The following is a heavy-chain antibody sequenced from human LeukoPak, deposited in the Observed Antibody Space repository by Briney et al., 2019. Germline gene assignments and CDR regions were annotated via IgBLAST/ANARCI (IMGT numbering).Heavy chain of an antibody. D-gene: IGHD6-13*01. J-gene: IGHJ3*02. CDR2: IWYDGSNK. Sequence: GGSLRLSCAASGXTFSSYGMHWVRQAPGKGLEWVGVIWYDGSNKYYADSVKGRFTISRDNSKNTLYLQMNSLRAEDTAVYYCARDQRVAYSSSWYGGAFDIWGQGTMVTVSS. V-gene: IGHV3-33*01. CDR3: ARDQRVAYSSSWYGGAFDI. CDR1: GXTFSSYG.